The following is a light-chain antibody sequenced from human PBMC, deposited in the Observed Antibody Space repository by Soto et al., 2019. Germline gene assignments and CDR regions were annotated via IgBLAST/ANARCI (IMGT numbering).Light chain of an antibody. J-gene: IGKJ5*01. CDR2: GTS. CDR3: QKYNNWPPIT. CDR1: QSVSSN. V-gene: IGKV3-15*01. Sequence: EIVMTQSPATLSVSPGERATLSCRASQSVSSNLAWYQQKPGQAPRLLIYGTSTRVTGIPDRFSGSGSGTEFTLTINRPQSEDFAVYYCQKYNNWPPITFGQGTRLEIK.